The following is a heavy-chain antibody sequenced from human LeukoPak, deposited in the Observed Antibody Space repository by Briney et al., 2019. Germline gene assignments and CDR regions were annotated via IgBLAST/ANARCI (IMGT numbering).Heavy chain of an antibody. CDR2: INPNSGGT. Sequence: ASVTVSCKASGYTFTGYYIHWVRQAPGQGLEWMGWINPNSGGTNYAQNFQGSITATRDTSISTAYMELSRLRSDDTAVYYCATTRRYYYDSSGPDAFDLWGPGKIGSVSS. J-gene: IGHJ3*01. D-gene: IGHD3-22*01. V-gene: IGHV1-2*02. CDR3: ATTRRYYYDSSGPDAFDL. CDR1: GYTFTGYY.